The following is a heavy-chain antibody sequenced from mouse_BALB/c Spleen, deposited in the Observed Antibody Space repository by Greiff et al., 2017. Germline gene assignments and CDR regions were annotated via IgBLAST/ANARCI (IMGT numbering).Heavy chain of an antibody. V-gene: IGHV1-54*01. Sequence: VQLQQSEAELVRPGTSVKVSCTTSGYAFTNFLIEWVKQRPGQGLEWFGVINPGSGGANYNEKFKGKATLTADKSSSTAYMLLSSLTSDDSAVYFGASSGYFGSSYVYWGVGTTLTVSP. CDR1: GYAFTNFL. J-gene: IGHJ2*01. CDR3: ASSGYFGSSYVY. CDR2: INPGSGGA. D-gene: IGHD1-1*01.